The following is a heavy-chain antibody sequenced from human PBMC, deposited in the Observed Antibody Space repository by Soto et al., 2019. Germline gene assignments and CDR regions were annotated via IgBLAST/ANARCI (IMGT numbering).Heavy chain of an antibody. Sequence: SETLSLTCTVSGGSISSGGYYWSWIRQHPGKGLEWIGYIYYSGSTYYNPSLKSRVTISVDTSKNQFSLKLSSVTAADTAVYYCAKTGSSDWFDPWGQGTLVTVSS. CDR1: GGSISSGGYY. CDR2: IYYSGST. D-gene: IGHD6-6*01. J-gene: IGHJ5*02. V-gene: IGHV4-31*03. CDR3: AKTGSSDWFDP.